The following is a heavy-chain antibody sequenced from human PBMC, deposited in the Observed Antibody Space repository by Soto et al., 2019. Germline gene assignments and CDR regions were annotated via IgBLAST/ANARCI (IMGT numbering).Heavy chain of an antibody. D-gene: IGHD3-22*01. CDR2: IWYDGSNK. Sequence: GGSLRLSCAASGFTVSSYGMHGVRQAPGKGLEWVAVIWYDGSNKYYADSVKGRFTISKDNSTNTLYLQMNSLRAEDTAVYYCAREGYYYDSSGYYQNSYYYGMDVWGQGTTVTVSS. CDR1: GFTVSSYG. V-gene: IGHV3-33*01. J-gene: IGHJ6*02. CDR3: AREGYYYDSSGYYQNSYYYGMDV.